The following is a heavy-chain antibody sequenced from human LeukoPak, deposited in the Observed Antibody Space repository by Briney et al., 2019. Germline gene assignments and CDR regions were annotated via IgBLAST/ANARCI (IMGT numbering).Heavy chain of an antibody. V-gene: IGHV4-59*12. Sequence: PSETLSLTCTVSGGSINSYYWSWIRQPPGKGLECIGYIHYTGSTNYNPSLKSRVTISVDTSKNQFSLKLSSVTAADTAVYYCASRTYYYDSSGYYYDQIDYWGQGTLVTVSS. CDR2: IHYTGST. J-gene: IGHJ4*02. CDR1: GGSINSYY. D-gene: IGHD3-22*01. CDR3: ASRTYYYDSSGYYYDQIDY.